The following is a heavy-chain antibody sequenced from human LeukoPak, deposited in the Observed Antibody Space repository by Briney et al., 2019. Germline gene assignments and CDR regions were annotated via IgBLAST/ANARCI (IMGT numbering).Heavy chain of an antibody. Sequence: GESLTLSCAVSGFTLSRFWMQWVRPAPGEGRVWISRLLPAGTYTSYAGSVNGRFNMSSDNANNALYLQMTSLGAEDTAVYYCARDLVLVSTPGDNFDYWGQGTLVTVSS. V-gene: IGHV3-74*01. CDR2: LLPAGTYT. CDR3: ARDLVLVSTPGDNFDY. D-gene: IGHD2-8*02. CDR1: GFTLSRFW. J-gene: IGHJ4*02.